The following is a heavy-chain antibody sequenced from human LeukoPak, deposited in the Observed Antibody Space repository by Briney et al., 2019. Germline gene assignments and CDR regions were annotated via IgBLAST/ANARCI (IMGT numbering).Heavy chain of an antibody. D-gene: IGHD2-15*01. CDR1: GYTFTSYG. V-gene: IGHV1-18*01. CDR3: ATRRPDIVVVVAAPFDY. CDR2: ISAYNGNT. J-gene: IGHJ4*02. Sequence: ASVKVSCKASGYTFTSYGISWVRQAPGQGLEWMGWISAYNGNTNYAQKLQGRVTMTTDTSTSTAYMELRSLRSDDTAVYYCATRRPDIVVVVAAPFDYWGQGTLVTVSS.